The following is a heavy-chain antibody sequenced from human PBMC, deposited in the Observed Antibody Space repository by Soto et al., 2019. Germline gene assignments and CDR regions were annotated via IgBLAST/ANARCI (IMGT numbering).Heavy chain of an antibody. D-gene: IGHD3-3*01. CDR2: IYYSGST. CDR1: GGSISSSSYY. J-gene: IGHJ6*02. Sequence: SETLSLTCTVSGGSISSSSYYWGWIRQPPGKGLEWIGSIYYSGSTYYNPSLKSRVTISVDTSKNQFSLKLSSVTAADTAVYYCARSPLMHDFWSGYRNPYGMDVWGQGTTVTVS. V-gene: IGHV4-39*01. CDR3: ARSPLMHDFWSGYRNPYGMDV.